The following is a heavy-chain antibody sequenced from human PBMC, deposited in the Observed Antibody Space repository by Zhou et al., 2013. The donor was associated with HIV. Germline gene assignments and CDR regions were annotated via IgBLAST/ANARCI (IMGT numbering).Heavy chain of an antibody. Sequence: QVHLVQSGAVMKKPGSSVRMSCEASGYTFTTYDINWVRQATGQGLEYMGWMNPNNGNTASAQRFQGRITMTRTTSISTAYLELSSLRSEDTAVYYCARGRYDFGYWGQGTLVTVSS. J-gene: IGHJ4*02. CDR2: MNPNNGNT. CDR1: GYTFTTYD. V-gene: IGHV1-8*02. D-gene: IGHD5-12*01. CDR3: ARGRYDFGY.